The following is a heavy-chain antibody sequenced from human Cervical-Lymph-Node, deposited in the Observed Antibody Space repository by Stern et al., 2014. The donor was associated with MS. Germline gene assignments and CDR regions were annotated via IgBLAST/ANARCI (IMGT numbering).Heavy chain of an antibody. CDR2: IDWNDEK. V-gene: IGHV2-70*04. Sequence: QITLKESGPALVKPTQTLTLTCTFSGFSLSTSGMRVSWIRQPPGKALEWLARIDWNDEKFYSTSLKTRLTISKDTSKSQVVLTMTNMDRLDTATYYCARVSWSKIDFWGQGTLVTVSS. D-gene: IGHD3-3*01. CDR3: ARVSWSKIDF. J-gene: IGHJ4*02. CDR1: GFSLSTSGMR.